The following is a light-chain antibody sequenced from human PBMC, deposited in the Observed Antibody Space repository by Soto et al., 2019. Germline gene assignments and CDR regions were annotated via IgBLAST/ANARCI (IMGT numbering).Light chain of an antibody. CDR1: QSISSSY. J-gene: IGKJ1*01. Sequence: EIVLTQSPDTLSLSPGERATLSCRASQSISSSYLGWFQQKPGQAPRLLIYGASSRATGIPDRFRGSGSGTDSSLTISRLEPEDFAVYYCQHYGSSPRTFGQGTKVEIK. V-gene: IGKV3-20*01. CDR3: QHYGSSPRT. CDR2: GAS.